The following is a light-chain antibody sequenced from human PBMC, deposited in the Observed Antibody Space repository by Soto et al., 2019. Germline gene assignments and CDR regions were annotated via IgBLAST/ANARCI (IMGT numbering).Light chain of an antibody. CDR1: SSDVGGYNY. J-gene: IGLJ2*01. CDR2: EVS. Sequence: QSALTQPASVSGSPGQSITISCTGTSSDVGGYNYVSWYQQHPGKAPKLMIYEVSNRPSGVSNRFSGSKSGNTASLTISGLQAEDEADYYCSSYPSSSTLVVFGGRTQLAVL. V-gene: IGLV2-14*01. CDR3: SSYPSSSTLVV.